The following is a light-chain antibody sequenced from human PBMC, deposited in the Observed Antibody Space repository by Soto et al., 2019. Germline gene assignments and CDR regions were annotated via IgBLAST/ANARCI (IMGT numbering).Light chain of an antibody. V-gene: IGKV3D-20*02. CDR3: QQRSNWPPGLT. CDR2: GAS. J-gene: IGKJ4*01. Sequence: TQSPSTLSASVGDRVIITCRASQSVSSNYLAWYQHKPGQAPRLLIFGASSRATGIPDRFSGSGSGTDFTLTISSLEPEDFAVYYCQQRSNWPPGLTFGGGTKVDIK. CDR1: QSVSSNY.